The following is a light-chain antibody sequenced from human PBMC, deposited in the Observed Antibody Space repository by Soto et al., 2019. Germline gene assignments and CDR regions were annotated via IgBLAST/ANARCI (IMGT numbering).Light chain of an antibody. V-gene: IGKV1-5*03. CDR3: QQYNSYSRT. CDR2: NAS. Sequence: DIQMPQSPSTLSASVGDRVTITCRASQSISSWLAWYQQKPGKAPKLLIYNASSLESGVPSRFSGSGSGTEFTLTISSLQPDDFATYYCQQYNSYSRTFGQGTKVKIK. J-gene: IGKJ1*01. CDR1: QSISSW.